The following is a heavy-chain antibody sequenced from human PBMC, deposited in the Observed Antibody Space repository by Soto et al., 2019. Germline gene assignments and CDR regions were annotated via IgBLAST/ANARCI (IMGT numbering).Heavy chain of an antibody. V-gene: IGHV3-21*01. CDR3: ARDLNYYGMDV. Sequence: GGSLRLSCAASGFTFSIYSMNWVRQAPGKGLEWVSSISSSSSYIYYADSVKGRFTISRDDAKNSLYLQMNSLRAEDTAVYYCARDLNYYGMDVWGQGTTVTVSS. J-gene: IGHJ6*02. CDR1: GFTFSIYS. CDR2: ISSSSSYI.